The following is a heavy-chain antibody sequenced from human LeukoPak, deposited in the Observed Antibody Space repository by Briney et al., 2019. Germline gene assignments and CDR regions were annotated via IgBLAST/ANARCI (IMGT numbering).Heavy chain of an antibody. CDR3: ARGGGPLGMATTFDY. J-gene: IGHJ4*02. CDR2: IYYSGST. Sequence: SETLSLTCTVSGGSISSYYWSWIRQPPGKGLEWIGYIYYSGSTNYNPSLKSRVTISVETSKNQFSLKLSSVTAADTAVYYCARGGGPLGMATTFDYWGQGTLVTVSS. CDR1: GGSISSYY. V-gene: IGHV4-59*01. D-gene: IGHD5-24*01.